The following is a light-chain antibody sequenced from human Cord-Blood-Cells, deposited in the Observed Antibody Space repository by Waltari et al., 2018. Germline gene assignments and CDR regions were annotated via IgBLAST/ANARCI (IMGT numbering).Light chain of an antibody. CDR3: QQSYSTPLT. CDR2: AAS. CDR1: QSISSY. J-gene: IGKJ4*01. Sequence: DIQMTQSPSSLSASVGDRVTITCRASQSISSYLNWYQQKPGKAPKLLIYAASSLQSRVPSRFSGSGAGTDFTLNISSLQPEDLATYYCQQSYSTPLTVGGGTKVEIK. V-gene: IGKV1-39*01.